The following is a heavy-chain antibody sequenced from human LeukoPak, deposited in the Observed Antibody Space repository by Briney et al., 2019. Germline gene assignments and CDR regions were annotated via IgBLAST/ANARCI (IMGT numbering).Heavy chain of an antibody. D-gene: IGHD6-13*01. CDR2: IYYNGIT. CDR3: ASSSWYRFDY. Sequence: SETLSLTCTVSGDSTSSSEYYWVWLRQPPGKGLEWIGTIYYNGITYHHPSLSSRITISVDTSRNQFSLTLRSVTATDTAVYYCASSSWYRFDYWGQGALVTVSS. CDR1: GDSTSSSEYY. J-gene: IGHJ4*02. V-gene: IGHV4-39*01.